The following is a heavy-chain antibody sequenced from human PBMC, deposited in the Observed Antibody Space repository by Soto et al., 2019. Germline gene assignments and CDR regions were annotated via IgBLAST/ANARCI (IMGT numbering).Heavy chain of an antibody. D-gene: IGHD3-10*01. CDR1: GGSITRRSSY. Sequence: SETLSLTCIVSGGSITRRSSYWAWIRQPPGKGLEWVGTFYDGNTYHNPSLRSRITIAVDTSKNQFSLKLNSVAAADTAFYYCATTRGLAVGGSLDYWGQGMLVNRLL. V-gene: IGHV4-39*01. CDR2: FYDGNT. J-gene: IGHJ4*02. CDR3: ATTRGLAVGGSLDY.